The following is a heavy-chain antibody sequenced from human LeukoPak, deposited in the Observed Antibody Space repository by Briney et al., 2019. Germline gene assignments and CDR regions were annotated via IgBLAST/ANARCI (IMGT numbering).Heavy chain of an antibody. Sequence: ASVKVSCKTSGCTFTSEGISWVRQAPGQGLEWMGGIIPIFGTANYAQKFQGRVTITADESTSTAYMELSSLRSEDTAVYYCARDVPREGEQWLPLDYWGQGTLVTVSS. CDR3: ARDVPREGEQWLPLDY. CDR2: IIPIFGTA. V-gene: IGHV1-69*13. D-gene: IGHD6-19*01. J-gene: IGHJ4*02. CDR1: GCTFTSEG.